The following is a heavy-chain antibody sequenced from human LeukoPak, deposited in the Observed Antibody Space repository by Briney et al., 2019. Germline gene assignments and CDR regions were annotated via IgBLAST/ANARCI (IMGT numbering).Heavy chain of an antibody. J-gene: IGHJ5*01. CDR2: ISSGGNTI. D-gene: IGHD2-15*01. CDR3: AREGGVSSTRGRFDS. V-gene: IGHV3-11*01. Sequence: GGSLRLSCTASGFTFSDFYMNWIRQAPGKGLEWVSYISSGGNTIKYADSVKGRFTISRDNANNSLYLQMNSLRAEDTAVYYCAREGGVSSTRGRFDSWGQGTQVTVSS. CDR1: GFTFSDFY.